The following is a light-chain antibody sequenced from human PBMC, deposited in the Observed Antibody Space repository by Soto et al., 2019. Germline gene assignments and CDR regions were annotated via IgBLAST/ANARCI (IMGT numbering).Light chain of an antibody. CDR2: DAS. CDR1: QSVSSY. V-gene: IGKV3-11*01. J-gene: IGKJ4*01. CDR3: QHRSNLPLT. Sequence: IVLTQSPATLSLSPGERATLSCRASQSVSSYLACYQQQPGQAPRLLIYDASNRDTRIAARFSGIGSGTDFTLTISSLVPEDLAVYYCQHRSNLPLTFGGGTNVEIK.